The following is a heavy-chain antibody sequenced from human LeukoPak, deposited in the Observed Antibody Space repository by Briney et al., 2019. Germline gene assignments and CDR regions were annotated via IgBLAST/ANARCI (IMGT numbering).Heavy chain of an antibody. CDR3: AKDKQQLVFRGAFVDY. V-gene: IGHV3-30*04. CDR2: ISYDGSNK. J-gene: IGHJ4*02. CDR1: GFTFSSYA. D-gene: IGHD6-13*01. Sequence: GGSLRLSCAASGFTFSSYAMHWVRQAPGKGLEWVAVISYDGSNKYYADSVKGRFTISRDNSKNTLYLQMNSLRAEDTAVYYCAKDKQQLVFRGAFVDYWGQGTLVTVSS.